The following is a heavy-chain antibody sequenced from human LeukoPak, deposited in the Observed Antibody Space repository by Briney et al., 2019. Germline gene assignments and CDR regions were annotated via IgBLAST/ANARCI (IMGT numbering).Heavy chain of an antibody. J-gene: IGHJ4*02. V-gene: IGHV3-48*01. CDR2: ISSSSSTI. D-gene: IGHD5-18*01. CDR3: VYSGYSYGYSN. Sequence: GGSLRLSCAASGFTVSSNYMSWVRQAPGKGLEWVSYISSSSSTIYYADSVKGRFTISRDNAKNSLYLQMNSLRAEDTAVYYCVYSGYSYGYSNWGQGTLVTVSS. CDR1: GFTVSSNY.